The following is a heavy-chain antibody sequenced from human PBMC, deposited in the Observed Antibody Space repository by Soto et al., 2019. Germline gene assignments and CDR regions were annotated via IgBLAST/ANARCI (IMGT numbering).Heavy chain of an antibody. CDR1: GFTFSSYC. CDR2: INSDGSST. Sequence: GVSLRLSCATTGFTFSSYCMQWALQAPGKGLVWVSRINSDGSSTSYADSVKGRFTISRDNAKNTLYLQMNSLRAEDTAVYYCARDWDIVLVPASAFDIWGQGT. V-gene: IGHV3-74*01. CDR3: ARDWDIVLVPASAFDI. D-gene: IGHD2-2*01. J-gene: IGHJ3*02.